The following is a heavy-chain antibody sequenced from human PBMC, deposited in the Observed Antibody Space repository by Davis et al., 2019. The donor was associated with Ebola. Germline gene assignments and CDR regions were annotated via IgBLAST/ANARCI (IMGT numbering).Heavy chain of an antibody. CDR3: ARDSVRYDSSGYLPI. CDR2: IYYSGNT. D-gene: IGHD3-22*01. Sequence: MPSETLSLTCTVSGDSIRSGDYNWGWIRQPPGKGLEWIGYIYYSGNTYYNPSLKSRVTISVDTSKNQFSLKLSSVTAADTAVYYCARDSVRYDSSGYLPIWGQGTLVTVSS. CDR1: GDSIRSGDYN. J-gene: IGHJ4*02. V-gene: IGHV4-30-4*01.